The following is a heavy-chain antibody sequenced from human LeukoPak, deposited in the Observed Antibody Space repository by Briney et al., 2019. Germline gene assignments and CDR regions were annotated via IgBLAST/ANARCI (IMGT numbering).Heavy chain of an antibody. CDR3: AREGGY. CDR1: GFTFSSYA. V-gene: IGHV3-30-3*01. CDR2: ISYDGSNK. Sequence: GRSLRLSCAASGFTFSSYAVHWVRQAPGKGLEWVAVISYDGSNKYYADSVKGRFTISRDNSKKTLYLQMNSLRVEDTAVYYCAREGGYWGQGTLVTVSS. D-gene: IGHD3-16*01. J-gene: IGHJ4*02.